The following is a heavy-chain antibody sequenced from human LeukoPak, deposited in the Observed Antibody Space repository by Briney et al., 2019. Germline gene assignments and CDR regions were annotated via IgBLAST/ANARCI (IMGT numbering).Heavy chain of an antibody. CDR3: ASNLEPYSSSWYLY. CDR1: GFTFSSYS. Sequence: GGSLRLSCAASGFTFSSYSMNWVRQAPGKGLEWVSSISSSSYIYYADSVKGRFTISRDNAKNSLYLQMNSLRAEDTAVYYCASNLEPYSSSWYLYWGQGTLVTVSS. J-gene: IGHJ4*02. V-gene: IGHV3-21*01. CDR2: ISSSSYI. D-gene: IGHD6-13*01.